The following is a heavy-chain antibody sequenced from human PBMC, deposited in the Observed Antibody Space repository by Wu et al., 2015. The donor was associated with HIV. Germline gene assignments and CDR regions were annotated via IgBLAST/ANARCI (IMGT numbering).Heavy chain of an antibody. D-gene: IGHD3-10*01. CDR3: ASCSAYYYGSGIMYYYYGMDV. CDR2: IIPIFGTA. V-gene: IGHV1-69*05. CDR1: GGTFSSYA. Sequence: QVQLVQSGAEVKKPGSSVKVSCKASGGTFSSYAISWVRQAPGQGLEWMGGIIPIFGTANYAQKFQGRVTITTDESTSTAYMELSSLRSEDTAVYYCASCSAYYYGSGIMYYYYGMDVWGQGTTVTVSS. J-gene: IGHJ6*02.